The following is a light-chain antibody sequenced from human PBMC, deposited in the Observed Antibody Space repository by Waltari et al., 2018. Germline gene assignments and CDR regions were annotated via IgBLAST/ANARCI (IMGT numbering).Light chain of an antibody. CDR1: RRRRDY. Sequence: SSELNQEPAASVALGQTVRNTGQADRRRRDYASWYQQKPGQPPVLVIYGKSNRPSGVPERFSGSSSGNTVSLTITGAQAEDEADYYCNARDSSGNHLVFGGGTKLTVL. J-gene: IGLJ2*01. V-gene: IGLV3-19*01. CDR2: GKS. CDR3: NARDSSGNHLV.